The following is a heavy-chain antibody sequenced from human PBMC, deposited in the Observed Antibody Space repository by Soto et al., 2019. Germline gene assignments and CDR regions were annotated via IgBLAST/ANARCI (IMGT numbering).Heavy chain of an antibody. D-gene: IGHD3-10*01. Sequence: QVQLVQSGPEVKKPGASVTVSCKTSGYTFTDHGIDWVRQAPGQGLEWVGWVSSYNGNTNYAYNLKDRVIMTTDASTSTAYMELRGLRSEETAVYYCAREVEGSYSPADFWGQGTPVTVSS. CDR2: VSSYNGNT. V-gene: IGHV1-18*01. CDR1: GYTFTDHG. J-gene: IGHJ4*02. CDR3: AREVEGSYSPADF.